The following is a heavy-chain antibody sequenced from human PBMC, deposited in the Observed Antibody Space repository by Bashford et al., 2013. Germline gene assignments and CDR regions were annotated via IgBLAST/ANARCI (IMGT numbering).Heavy chain of an antibody. CDR1: GFIFDDYA. CDR3: AKAVADDYYYYGMDV. Sequence: SLRLSCAASGFIFDDYAMLWVRQAPGEGLEWVSGISWNSNIIVYADSVKGRFTISRDNAKKSLYLQMNSLRVEDTALYYCAKAVADDYYYYGMDVWGQGTTVTVSS. J-gene: IGHJ6*02. D-gene: IGHD6-19*01. V-gene: IGHV3-9*01. CDR2: ISWNSNII.